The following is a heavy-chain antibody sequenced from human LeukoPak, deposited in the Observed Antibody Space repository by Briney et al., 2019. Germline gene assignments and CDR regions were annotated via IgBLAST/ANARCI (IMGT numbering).Heavy chain of an antibody. D-gene: IGHD1-26*01. CDR3: AREVEGADDY. V-gene: IGHV4-34*01. CDR2: INHSGST. J-gene: IGHJ4*02. Sequence: SETLSLTCAVYGGSFSDYYWSWIRQPPGKGLEWIGEINHSGSTNYNPSLKSRVTISVDTSKNQFSLKLSSVTAADTAVYYCAREVEGADDYWGQGTLVTVSS. CDR1: GGSFSDYY.